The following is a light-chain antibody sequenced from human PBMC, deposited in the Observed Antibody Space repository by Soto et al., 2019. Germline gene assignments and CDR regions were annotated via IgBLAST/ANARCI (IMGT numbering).Light chain of an antibody. V-gene: IGKV3D-15*01. CDR1: QSVGSN. CDR3: QQYNNWPPWT. J-gene: IGKJ1*01. Sequence: ETVMTQSPDILSVSPGEGATLSCRASQSVGSNLAWYQQKPGQAPRLLIYGASTRATGIPARFGGSGAGTEFTLTISSLQSEDFAVYYCQQYNNWPPWTFGQGTKVDIK. CDR2: GAS.